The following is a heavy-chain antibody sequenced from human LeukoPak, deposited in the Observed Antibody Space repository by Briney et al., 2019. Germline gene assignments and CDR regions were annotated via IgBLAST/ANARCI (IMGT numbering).Heavy chain of an antibody. CDR1: GYTFTSYW. J-gene: IGHJ5*02. V-gene: IGHV5-51*01. Sequence: GESLKISCQSSGYTFTSYWIGWVRQMPGKGLQWMGIIYPGDSDTTHSPSFQGQVTISADKSISTAYLQWSSLKASDTAIYYCARLIVGSSSTGWFDPWGQGTLVTVSS. CDR2: IYPGDSDT. CDR3: ARLIVGSSSTGWFDP. D-gene: IGHD6-6*01.